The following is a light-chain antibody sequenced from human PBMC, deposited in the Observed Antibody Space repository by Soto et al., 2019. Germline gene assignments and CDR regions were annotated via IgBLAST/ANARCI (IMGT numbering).Light chain of an antibody. Sequence: QSVLAQPPSVSGAPGQRVTISCTGSSSNIGAGYDVHWYQQLPGTAPKLLIYGNSNRPSGVPDRFSGSKSGTSASLAITGLRAEDEADYYCQSYDSSLSGSVFGGGTKDTVL. CDR1: SSNIGAGYD. CDR2: GNS. CDR3: QSYDSSLSGSV. J-gene: IGLJ2*01. V-gene: IGLV1-40*01.